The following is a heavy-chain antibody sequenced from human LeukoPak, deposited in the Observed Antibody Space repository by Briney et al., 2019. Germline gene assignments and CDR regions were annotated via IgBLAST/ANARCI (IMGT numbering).Heavy chain of an antibody. CDR3: ARSYSSSWYAYYGMDV. V-gene: IGHV4-59*08. CDR2: IYYSGST. D-gene: IGHD6-13*01. Sequence: SETLSLTCTVSGGSISSYYWSWIRQAPGKGLEWIGYIYYSGSTNYNPSLKSRVTISVDTANNQFSLNLSSVTAADTAVYYCARSYSSSWYAYYGMDVWGQGTTVTVSS. CDR1: GGSISSYY. J-gene: IGHJ6*02.